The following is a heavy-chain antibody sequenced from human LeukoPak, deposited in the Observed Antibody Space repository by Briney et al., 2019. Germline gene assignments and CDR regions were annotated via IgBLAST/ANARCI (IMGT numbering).Heavy chain of an antibody. Sequence: ASVKVSCKASGRSFSTYAMNWVRQAPGQGLEWMGWISAYNGNTNYAQKLQGRVTMTTDTSTSTAYMELRSLRSHDTAVYYCARVRYCSGGSCYYFDYWGQGTLVTVSS. CDR1: GRSFSTYA. J-gene: IGHJ4*02. CDR2: ISAYNGNT. V-gene: IGHV1-18*01. D-gene: IGHD2-15*01. CDR3: ARVRYCSGGSCYYFDY.